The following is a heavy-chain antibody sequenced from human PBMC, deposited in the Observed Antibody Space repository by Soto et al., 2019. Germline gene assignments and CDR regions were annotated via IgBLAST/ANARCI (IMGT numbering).Heavy chain of an antibody. CDR2: ISGSGATT. Sequence: GGSLRLSCAASGFIFSNYAMSWVRQSRGKGLEWVSSISGSGATTYYPDSVKGRFTISRDNSKNTLYLQMSNLRAEDTAVYYCAKGGIPRRYNIPKVDFDSWGQGSLVTVSS. V-gene: IGHV3-23*01. J-gene: IGHJ4*02. D-gene: IGHD1-1*01. CDR3: AKGGIPRRYNIPKVDFDS. CDR1: GFIFSNYA.